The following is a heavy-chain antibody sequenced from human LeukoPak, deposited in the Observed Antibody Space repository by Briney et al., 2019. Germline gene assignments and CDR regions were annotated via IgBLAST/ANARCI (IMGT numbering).Heavy chain of an antibody. J-gene: IGHJ5*02. CDR3: ARVASITIVVVPASIEFDP. Sequence: PSETLSLTCAVSGYSISSGYYWGWIRQPPGKGLEWIGSIYHSGSTYYNPSLKSRVTISVDTSKNQFSLKLSSVTAADTAVYYCARVASITIVVVPASIEFDPWGPGTLVTVSS. V-gene: IGHV4-38-2*01. CDR2: IYHSGST. D-gene: IGHD2-2*01. CDR1: GYSISSGYY.